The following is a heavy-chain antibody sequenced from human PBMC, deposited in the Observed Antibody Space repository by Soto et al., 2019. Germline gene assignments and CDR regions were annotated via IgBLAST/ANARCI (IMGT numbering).Heavy chain of an antibody. J-gene: IGHJ5*02. V-gene: IGHV1-69*12. CDR3: ARDRLPGYCSGGSCYDNWFDP. CDR1: GGTFSSYA. D-gene: IGHD2-15*01. CDR2: IIPIFGTA. Sequence: QVQLVQSGAEVKKPGSSVKVSCKASGGTFSSYAISWVRQAPGQGLEWMGGIIPIFGTANYAQKFQGRVTINADESTSTAYMELRSLRSEDTAVYYCARDRLPGYCSGGSCYDNWFDPWGQGTLVTVSS.